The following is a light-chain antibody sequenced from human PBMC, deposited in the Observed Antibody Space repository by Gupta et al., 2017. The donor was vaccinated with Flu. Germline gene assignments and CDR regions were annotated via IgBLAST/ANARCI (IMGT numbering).Light chain of an antibody. CDR3: QQFNSYPRT. CDR2: IAS. V-gene: IGKV1-9*01. CDR1: QGISGY. Sequence: DIQLTQSPSFLSASVGDRVTITCRASQGISGYLAWYQQEPGKAPKLLIYIASTLQTGVPSRFSGSGSGTEFTLTISSLQPEDFATYYCQQFNSYPRTFGQGTKVEI. J-gene: IGKJ1*01.